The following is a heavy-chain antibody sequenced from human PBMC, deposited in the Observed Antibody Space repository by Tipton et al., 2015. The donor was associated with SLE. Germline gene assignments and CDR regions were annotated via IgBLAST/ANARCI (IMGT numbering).Heavy chain of an antibody. D-gene: IGHD3-16*02. V-gene: IGHV4-34*01. CDR2: INHSEST. CDR3: ARGGFIAYYYYYMDV. Sequence: TLSLTCAFYGGSFSGNFWSWVRQPPGEGLEWIGEINHSESTNYNPSLKSRVTISVDTSKNQFSLKLSSVTAADTAVYYCARGGFIAYYYYYMDVWGKGTTVTVSS. CDR1: GGSFSGNF. J-gene: IGHJ6*03.